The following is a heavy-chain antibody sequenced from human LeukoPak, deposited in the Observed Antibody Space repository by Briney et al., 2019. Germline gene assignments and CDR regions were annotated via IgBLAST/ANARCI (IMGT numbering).Heavy chain of an antibody. CDR2: INQNGGEK. J-gene: IGHJ4*02. V-gene: IGHV3-7*03. CDR1: GFTFSGYW. CDR3: ARDQYYSSSD. Sequence: GGSLRLSCADSGFTFSGYWMNWVRQAPGKGLEWVANINQNGGEKYYVDSVKGRFTISRDNGKNPLYLQMNSLRAEDTAVYYCARDQYYSSSDWGQGTLVTVSS. D-gene: IGHD6-19*01.